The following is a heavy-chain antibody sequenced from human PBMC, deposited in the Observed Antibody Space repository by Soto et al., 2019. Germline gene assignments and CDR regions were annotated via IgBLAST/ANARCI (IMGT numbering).Heavy chain of an antibody. CDR3: ARVGRYYDSGVWGGYFEY. J-gene: IGHJ4*02. D-gene: IGHD3-22*01. Sequence: SETLSLTCTVSGGSIXDYYWSWIRQPPGRGLEWIGYIYNGGVTNYNPSLKSRVTISVDTSKNQFSLKLNSVTAADTAVYYCARVGRYYDSGVWGGYFEYWGQGTLVTVSS. CDR1: GGSIXDYY. V-gene: IGHV4-59*12. CDR2: IYNGGVT.